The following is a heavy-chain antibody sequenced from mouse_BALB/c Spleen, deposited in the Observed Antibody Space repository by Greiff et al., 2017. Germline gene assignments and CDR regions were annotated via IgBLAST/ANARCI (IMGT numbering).Heavy chain of an antibody. Sequence: VQLQQSGPELVKPGASVKISCKASGYTFTDYNMHWVKQSHGKSLEWIGYIYPYNGGTGYNQKFKSKATLTVDNSSSTAYMELRSLTSEDSAVYYCASGYYDYFDYWGQGTTLTVSS. V-gene: IGHV1S29*02. CDR2: IYPYNGGT. CDR3: ASGYYDYFDY. D-gene: IGHD2-4*01. CDR1: GYTFTDYN. J-gene: IGHJ2*01.